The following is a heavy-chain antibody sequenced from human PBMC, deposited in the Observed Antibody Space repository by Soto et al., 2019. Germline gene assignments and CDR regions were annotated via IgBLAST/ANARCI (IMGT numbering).Heavy chain of an antibody. CDR3: ARAQSNWNYVYYGMDV. Sequence: SETLSLTCTVSGGSISSGDYYWSWIRQPPGKGLEWIGYIYYSRSTYYNPSLKSRVTISVDTSKNQFSLKLSSVTAADMVVYYCARAQSNWNYVYYGMDVWGQGTTVTV. J-gene: IGHJ6*02. CDR1: GGSISSGDYY. CDR2: IYYSRST. V-gene: IGHV4-30-4*01. D-gene: IGHD1-20*01.